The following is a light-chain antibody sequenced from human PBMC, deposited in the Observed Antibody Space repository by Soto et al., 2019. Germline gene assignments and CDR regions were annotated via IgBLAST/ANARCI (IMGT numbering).Light chain of an antibody. CDR2: DAS. Sequence: EIVLTQSPATLSLSPGERATLSCRASQSVSSYLAWYQQRPGQAPRLLIYDASSRATGIPARFSGSGSGTDFTLTISRLEPEDFAVYYCQQRSNWPAVTFGPGTQVDI. V-gene: IGKV3-11*01. J-gene: IGKJ3*01. CDR1: QSVSSY. CDR3: QQRSNWPAVT.